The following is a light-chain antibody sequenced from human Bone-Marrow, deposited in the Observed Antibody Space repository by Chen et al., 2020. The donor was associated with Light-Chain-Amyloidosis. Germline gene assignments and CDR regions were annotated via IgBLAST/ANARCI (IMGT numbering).Light chain of an antibody. CDR2: DNN. V-gene: IGLV1-51*01. CDR1: TSNIGNNF. CDR3: GTWDIRLGTVM. J-gene: IGLJ3*02. Sequence: QSVLTQPPPVPAAPGQKVTISGSGNTSNIGNNFVSWYQQFPDTAPKLLIYDNNRRPSGIPDRFSGSKSGTSATLGITGLQTGDEADYYCGTWDIRLGTVMFGGGTKLTVL.